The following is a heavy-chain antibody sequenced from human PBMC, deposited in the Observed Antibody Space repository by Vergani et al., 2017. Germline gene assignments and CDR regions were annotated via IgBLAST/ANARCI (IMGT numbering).Heavy chain of an antibody. CDR1: GYTFTDYF. CDR2: INPNSGGT. CDR3: ARVGTSSNRDYFDY. Sequence: QVQLVQSGAEVKKPGASVKVSCKASGYTFTDYFMHWVRQAPGQGLEWMGWINPNSGGTNYAQKFQGRVTMTRDTSKSTAYMEMSNLKSDDTALYYCARVGTSSNRDYFDYWGQGTLVNVSS. V-gene: IGHV1-2*02. J-gene: IGHJ4*02. D-gene: IGHD2-2*01.